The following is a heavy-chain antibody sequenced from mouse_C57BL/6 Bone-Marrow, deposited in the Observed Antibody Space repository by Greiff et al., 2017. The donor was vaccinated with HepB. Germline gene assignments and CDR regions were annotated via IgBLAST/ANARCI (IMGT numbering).Heavy chain of an antibody. CDR2: IWTGGGT. D-gene: IGHD2-3*01. J-gene: IGHJ3*01. CDR3: ARDKCIYDGYYVGFAY. CDR1: GFSLTSYA. Sequence: QVQLKESGPGLVAPSQSLSITCTVSGFSLTSYAISWVRQPPGKGLEWLGVIWTGGGTNYNSALNSRLSISKDNSKSQVFLKMNRLQTDDTARYCGARDKCIYDGYYVGFAYWGQGTLVTVSA. V-gene: IGHV2-9-1*01.